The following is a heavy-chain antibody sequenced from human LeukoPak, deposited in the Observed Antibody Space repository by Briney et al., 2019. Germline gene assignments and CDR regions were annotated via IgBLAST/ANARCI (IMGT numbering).Heavy chain of an antibody. CDR1: GASISSGDYY. Sequence: TSETLSLTCTVSGASISSGDYYWSWIRQPPGKGLECIGHIYYCGSTYYNPSLKSRVTISVDTSKNQFSLKLSSVTAADTAVYYCARGRGVPYYYDSSGYYPADYWGQGTLVTVSS. CDR3: ARGRGVPYYYDSSGYYPADY. D-gene: IGHD3-22*01. CDR2: IYYCGST. J-gene: IGHJ4*02. V-gene: IGHV4-30-4*01.